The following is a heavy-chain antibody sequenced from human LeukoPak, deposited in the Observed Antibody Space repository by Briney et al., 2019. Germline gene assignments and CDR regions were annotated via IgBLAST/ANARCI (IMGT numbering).Heavy chain of an antibody. V-gene: IGHV1-69*13. CDR3: AIPVVTATGNYFDC. CDR1: GGTFSSYA. Sequence: SVKVSCKASGGTFSSYAISWVRQAPGQGLEWMGGIIPIFGTANYAQKFQGRVTITADESTSTAYMELSSLRSEDTAVYYCAIPVVTATGNYFDCWGQGTLVTVSS. D-gene: IGHD2-21*02. J-gene: IGHJ4*02. CDR2: IIPIFGTA.